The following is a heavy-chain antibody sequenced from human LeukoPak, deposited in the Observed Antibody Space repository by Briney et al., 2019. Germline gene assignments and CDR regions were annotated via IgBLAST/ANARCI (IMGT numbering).Heavy chain of an antibody. J-gene: IGHJ5*02. CDR3: ARGVVARRIQLKWFDP. V-gene: IGHV4-34*01. Sequence: PSETLSLTCAVYGGSFSGYYWSWLRQPPGKGLEWIGEINHSGSTNYNTSLKSRVTISVDTSKNQFSLKLSSVTAADTAVYYRARGVVARRIQLKWFDPWGQGTLVTVSA. CDR2: INHSGST. D-gene: IGHD5-18*01. CDR1: GGSFSGYY.